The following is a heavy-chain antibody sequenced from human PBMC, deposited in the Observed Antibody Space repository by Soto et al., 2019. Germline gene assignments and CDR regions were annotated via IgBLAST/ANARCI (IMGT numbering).Heavy chain of an antibody. Sequence: GASVKVSCKASGGTFSRLTISWVRQAPGRGLEWMGGTIPIFDSTKYAQKFQGRVSITADESTTTAYLEVSSLKDEDTAVYYCASRQSSNWYYFDYWGQGTPVTVSS. CDR1: GGTFSRLT. CDR2: TIPIFDST. CDR3: ASRQSSNWYYFDY. D-gene: IGHD6-13*01. V-gene: IGHV1-69*13. J-gene: IGHJ4*02.